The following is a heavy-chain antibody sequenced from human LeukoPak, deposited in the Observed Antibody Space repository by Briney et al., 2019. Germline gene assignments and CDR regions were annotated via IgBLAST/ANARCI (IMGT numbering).Heavy chain of an antibody. CDR1: GFTFSSYS. Sequence: GGSLRLSCAASGFTFSSYSMNWVRQAPGKGLEWVSSISSSSSYIYYADSVKGRFTISRDNAKSSLYLQMNSLRAEDTAVYYCARDLSSRTYSSSPDFDYWGQGTLVTVSS. J-gene: IGHJ4*02. V-gene: IGHV3-21*01. CDR2: ISSSSSYI. D-gene: IGHD6-6*01. CDR3: ARDLSSRTYSSSPDFDY.